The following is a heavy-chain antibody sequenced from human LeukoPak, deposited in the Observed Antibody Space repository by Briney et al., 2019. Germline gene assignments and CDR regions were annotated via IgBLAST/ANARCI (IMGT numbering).Heavy chain of an antibody. J-gene: IGHJ4*02. Sequence: PSETLSLTCTVSGGSISSGGYYWSWIRQHPGKGLEWIGYIYYSGSTYYNPSLKSRVTVSVDTSKNQFSLKLSSVTAADTAVYYCAREGGFYRPLDYLGQGTLVTVSS. V-gene: IGHV4-31*03. CDR2: IYYSGST. D-gene: IGHD3-3*01. CDR1: GGSISSGGYY. CDR3: AREGGFYRPLDY.